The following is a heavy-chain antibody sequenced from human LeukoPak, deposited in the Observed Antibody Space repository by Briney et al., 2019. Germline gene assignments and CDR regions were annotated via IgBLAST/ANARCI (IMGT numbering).Heavy chain of an antibody. CDR3: ARLVWLGESPGSWFDS. D-gene: IGHD3-10*01. CDR1: GGSKTSHF. CDR2: IHYSGST. Sequence: SETLTLTCSVSGGSKTSHFWSWIRQPPGKGLEWIGYIHYSGSTNYNPSLKSRVTISPDTSKNQLFLKLNSVTAADTAVYYCARLVWLGESPGSWFDSWGQGTLVTVSS. V-gene: IGHV4-59*11. J-gene: IGHJ5*01.